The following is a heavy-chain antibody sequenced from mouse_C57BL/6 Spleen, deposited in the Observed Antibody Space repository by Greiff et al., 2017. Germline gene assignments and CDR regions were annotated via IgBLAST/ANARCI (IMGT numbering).Heavy chain of an antibody. CDR2: IYPRSGNT. D-gene: IGHD1-1*01. J-gene: IGHJ2*01. V-gene: IGHV1-81*01. CDR1: GYTFTSYG. Sequence: QVQLQQSGAELARPGASVKLSCKASGYTFTSYGISWVKQRTGQGLEWIGEIYPRSGNTYYNEKFKGKATLTADKSSSTAYMELRSLTSEDSAVYFCAREGVLRDYFDYWGQGTTLTVSS. CDR3: AREGVLRDYFDY.